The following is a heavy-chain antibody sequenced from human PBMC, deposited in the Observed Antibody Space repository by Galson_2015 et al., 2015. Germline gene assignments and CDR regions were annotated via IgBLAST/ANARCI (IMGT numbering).Heavy chain of an antibody. CDR1: GYTFTNYY. Sequence: SVKVSCKASGYTFTNYYMHWVRQAPGQGLEWMGIINPSGGGASDAQKFQGRVTMTRETSTSTVYMELSSLRYEDTAVYYCARGPLEYYLDYWVQGTLVTVSS. CDR3: ARGPLEYYLDY. V-gene: IGHV1-46*01. CDR2: INPSGGGA. J-gene: IGHJ4*02. D-gene: IGHD1-1*01.